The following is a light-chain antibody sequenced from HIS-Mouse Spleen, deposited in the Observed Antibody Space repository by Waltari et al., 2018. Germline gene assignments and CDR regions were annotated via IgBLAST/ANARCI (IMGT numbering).Light chain of an antibody. V-gene: IGLV2-11*01. CDR1: SSDVGGYNY. CDR2: DVS. Sequence: QSALTQPRSVSGSPGQSVTISCTGTSSDVGGYNYVSWYQQHPGKAPKLMIYDVSKRPSGFHDRFPGSKSGNTASLTISGLQAEDEADYYCCSYAGSYTLVFGGGTKLTVL. CDR3: CSYAGSYTLV. J-gene: IGLJ2*01.